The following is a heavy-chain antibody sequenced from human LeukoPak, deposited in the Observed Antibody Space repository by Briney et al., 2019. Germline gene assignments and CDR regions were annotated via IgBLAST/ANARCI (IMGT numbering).Heavy chain of an antibody. V-gene: IGHV5-51*01. D-gene: IGHD3-10*01. CDR1: GYSFTSYW. J-gene: IGHJ5*02. CDR3: ARRDGSGSYRDYNWFDP. CDR2: IYPGDSDT. Sequence: GESLKISCKGSGYSFTSYWIGWVRQMPGKGLEWMGIIYPGDSDTRYSPSFLGQVTISADKSISTAYLQWSSLKASDTAMYYCARRDGSGSYRDYNWFDPWGQGTLVTVSS.